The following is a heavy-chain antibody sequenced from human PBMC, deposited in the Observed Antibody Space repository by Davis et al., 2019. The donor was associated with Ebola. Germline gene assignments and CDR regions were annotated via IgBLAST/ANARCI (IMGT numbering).Heavy chain of an antibody. CDR2: IYYSGST. CDR3: ASHCSSDRCYFRFDP. J-gene: IGHJ5*02. CDR1: GGSISSSYYY. D-gene: IGHD2-2*01. Sequence: PSETLSLTCTVSGGSISSSYYYWGWIRQPPGKGLEWIGTIYYSGSTYYNPSLKSRVTISVDTSENQLSLRLSSVTAADTAVYYCASHCSSDRCYFRFDPWGQGTLVTVSS. V-gene: IGHV4-39*01.